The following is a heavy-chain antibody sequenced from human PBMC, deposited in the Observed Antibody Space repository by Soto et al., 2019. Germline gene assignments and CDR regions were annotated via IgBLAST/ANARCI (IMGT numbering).Heavy chain of an antibody. D-gene: IGHD2-15*01. J-gene: IGHJ4*02. V-gene: IGHV3-33*01. CDR1: GFTFSSYG. CDR2: IWYDGSNK. CDR3: ARDGYCSGGSCYSVPVFDY. Sequence: PGGSLRLSCAASGFTFSSYGMHWVRQAPGKGLEWVAVIWYDGSNKYYADSVKGRFTISRDNSKNTLYLQMNSLRAEDTAVYCCARDGYCSGGSCYSVPVFDYWGQGTLVTVSS.